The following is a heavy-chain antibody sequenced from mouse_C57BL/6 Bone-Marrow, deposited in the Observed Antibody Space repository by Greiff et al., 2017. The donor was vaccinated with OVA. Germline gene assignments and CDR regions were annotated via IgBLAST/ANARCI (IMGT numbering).Heavy chain of an antibody. J-gene: IGHJ3*01. CDR2: IWRGGST. CDR1: GFSLTSYG. Sequence: VQLQQSGPGLVQPSQSLSITCTVSGFSLTSYGVHWVRQSPGKGLEWLGVIWRGGSTDYNAAFMSRLSITQENSQSQVFFKMNSLQADDTAIYYCAKKELWFAYWGQGTLVTVSA. CDR3: AKKELWFAY. V-gene: IGHV2-5*01.